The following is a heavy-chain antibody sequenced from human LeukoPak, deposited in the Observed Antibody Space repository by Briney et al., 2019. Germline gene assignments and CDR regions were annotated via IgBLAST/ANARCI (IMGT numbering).Heavy chain of an antibody. CDR3: ATGAGTGYYYYYMDV. Sequence: SVKVSCKASGYTFTSYDINWVRQATGQGLEWMGGIIPIFGTANYAQKFQGRVTITTDESTSTAYMELSSLRSEDTAVYYCATGAGTGYYYYYMDVWGKGTTVTVSS. D-gene: IGHD6-19*01. V-gene: IGHV1-69*05. CDR2: IIPIFGTA. J-gene: IGHJ6*03. CDR1: GYTFTSYD.